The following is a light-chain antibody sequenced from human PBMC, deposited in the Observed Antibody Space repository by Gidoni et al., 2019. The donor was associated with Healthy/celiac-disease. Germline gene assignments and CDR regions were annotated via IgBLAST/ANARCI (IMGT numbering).Light chain of an antibody. Sequence: DIVMTQSPLSLPVTPGEQASISCRSSQSLLHSNGYNYLDWYLQKPGQSQQLLIYLGSNRASEVPDRFSGSGSGTDFTLKISRVDAEDVGVYYRMQALQTITFGQGTRLEIK. CDR2: LGS. CDR1: QSLLHSNGYNY. V-gene: IGKV2-28*01. J-gene: IGKJ5*01. CDR3: MQALQTIT.